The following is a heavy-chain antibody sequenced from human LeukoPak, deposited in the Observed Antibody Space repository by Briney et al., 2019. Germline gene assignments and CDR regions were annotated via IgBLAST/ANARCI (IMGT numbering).Heavy chain of an antibody. CDR2: ISGSGSVS. V-gene: IGHV3-48*02. CDR1: GFTFSSYS. D-gene: IGHD3-10*01. Sequence: PGGSLRLSCAASGFTFSSYSMNWVRQAPGKGLEWISYISGSGSVSYYEDPVKGRFTISRDNAKNSLYLQMNSLRDEDTALYYCARDGGFGFLAAFDIWGQGTMVTVSS. J-gene: IGHJ3*02. CDR3: ARDGGFGFLAAFDI.